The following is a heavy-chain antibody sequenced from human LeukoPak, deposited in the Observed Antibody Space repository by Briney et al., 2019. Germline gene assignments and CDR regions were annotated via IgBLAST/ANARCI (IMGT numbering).Heavy chain of an antibody. D-gene: IGHD6-6*01. J-gene: IGHJ3*02. Sequence: ASVKVSCKASGYTFTSYDINWVRQATGQGLEWMGWMNPNSGNTGYAQKFQGRVTITKNTSISTAYMELSSLRSEDTAVYYCASWSGLQIIAARPSYAFDIWGQGTMVTVSS. CDR2: MNPNSGNT. CDR3: ASWSGLQIIAARPSYAFDI. V-gene: IGHV1-8*03. CDR1: GYTFTSYD.